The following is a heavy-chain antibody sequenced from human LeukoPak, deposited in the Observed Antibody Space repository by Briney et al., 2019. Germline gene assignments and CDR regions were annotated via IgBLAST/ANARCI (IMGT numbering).Heavy chain of an antibody. CDR2: MNPNSGNT. Sequence: ASVKVSCKASGYTFTSYDINWVRQATGQGLEWMGWMNPNSGNTGYAQKFQGRVTMTRNTSISTAYMELSSLRSEDTAVYYCARGHPGRRGLYVVVTATPTYYFDYWGQGTLVTVSS. V-gene: IGHV1-8*01. CDR1: GYTFTSYD. J-gene: IGHJ4*02. CDR3: ARGHPGRRGLYVVVTATPTYYFDY. D-gene: IGHD2-21*02.